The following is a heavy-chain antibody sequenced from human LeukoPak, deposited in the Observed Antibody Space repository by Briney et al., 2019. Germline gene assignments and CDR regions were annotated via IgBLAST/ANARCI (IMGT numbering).Heavy chain of an antibody. D-gene: IGHD6-13*01. V-gene: IGHV1-2*02. J-gene: IGHJ6*03. CDR2: INPNSGGT. CDR1: GYTFTGYY. CDR3: ARDLAAAGPYYYYYYMDV. Sequence: ASVKVSCKASGYTFTGYYMHWVRQAPGQGLEWMGWINPNSGGTNYAQKFQGRVTMTRDTSISTAYMELSRLRSDDTAVYYCARDLAAAGPYYYYYYMDVWGKGTTVTVSS.